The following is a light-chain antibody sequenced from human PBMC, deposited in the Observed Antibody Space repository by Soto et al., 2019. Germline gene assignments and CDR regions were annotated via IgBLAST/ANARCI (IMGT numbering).Light chain of an antibody. J-gene: IGKJ3*01. CDR3: QQFNSYPLLFT. CDR2: ATS. CDR1: QGMNSY. Sequence: DIQLTQSPSFLSASVGDRVTITCRASQGMNSYLAWYQQTPGKAPKLLIYATSTLQTGVPSRFSGSGSGTEFTLTISSLQPEDFATYYCQQFNSYPLLFTFGPGTRVEIK. V-gene: IGKV1-9*01.